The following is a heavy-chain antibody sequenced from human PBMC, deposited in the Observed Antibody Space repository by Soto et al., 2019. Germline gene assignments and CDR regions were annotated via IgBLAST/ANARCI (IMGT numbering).Heavy chain of an antibody. CDR1: GFTFRSYY. D-gene: IGHD5-18*01. CDR3: ARDGYSAGFDI. J-gene: IGHJ3*02. CDR2: IKQDGSEK. Sequence: EVQLVESGGGLVQPGGSLRLSCAASGFTFRSYYMSWVRQPPGEGLEWVVNIKQDGSEKYYVYSVKGRFTISRDNARNSLSLQMNSLRAEDTAVYYCARDGYSAGFDIWGQGTMVTVSS. V-gene: IGHV3-7*01.